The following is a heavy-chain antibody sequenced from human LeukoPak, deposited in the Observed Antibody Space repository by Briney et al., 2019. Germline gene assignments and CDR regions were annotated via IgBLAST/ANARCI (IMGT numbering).Heavy chain of an antibody. D-gene: IGHD3-22*01. J-gene: IGHJ5*02. CDR2: IYYSGST. Sequence: SQTLSLTCTVSGGSISSGDYYWSWIRQPPGKGLEWIGYIYYSGSTYYNPSLKSRVTISVDTSKNQFSLKLSSVTAADTAVYYCARGHGYDSRNWFDPWGQGTLVTVSS. CDR1: GGSISSGDYY. CDR3: ARGHGYDSRNWFDP. V-gene: IGHV4-30-4*08.